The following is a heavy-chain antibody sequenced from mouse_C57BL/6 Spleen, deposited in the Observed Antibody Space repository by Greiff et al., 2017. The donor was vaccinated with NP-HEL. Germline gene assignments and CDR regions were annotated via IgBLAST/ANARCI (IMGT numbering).Heavy chain of an antibody. CDR1: GYTFTSYW. J-gene: IGHJ3*01. D-gene: IGHD2-5*01. V-gene: IGHV1-53*01. CDR2: INPSNGGT. Sequence: VQLQQPGTELVKPGASVKLSCKASGYTFTSYWMHWVKQRPGQGLEWIGNINPSNGGTNYNEKFKSKAQLTVDKSSSTAYMQLSSLTSEDSAVYYCARSGYSNPWFAYWGQGTLVTVSA. CDR3: ARSGYSNPWFAY.